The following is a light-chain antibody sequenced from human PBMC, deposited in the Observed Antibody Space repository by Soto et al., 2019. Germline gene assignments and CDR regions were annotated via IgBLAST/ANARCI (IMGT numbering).Light chain of an antibody. V-gene: IGKV3-20*01. J-gene: IGKJ5*01. Sequence: DIVLTQSPGTLSLSPGERATVSCRASQSIRSRYLAWYQQKPGQAPRLLIYGASSRATGIPDRFSGSGSETDFTLTISRLEPEDFAVYHCQQYGGSPITFGQGTLLESK. CDR1: QSIRSRY. CDR2: GAS. CDR3: QQYGGSPIT.